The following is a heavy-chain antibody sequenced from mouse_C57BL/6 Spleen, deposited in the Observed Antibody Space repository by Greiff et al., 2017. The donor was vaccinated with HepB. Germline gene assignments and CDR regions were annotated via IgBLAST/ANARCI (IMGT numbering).Heavy chain of an antibody. CDR2: IDPETGGT. CDR3: TRYKLRPGY. D-gene: IGHD1-2*01. V-gene: IGHV1-15*01. J-gene: IGHJ2*01. Sequence: QVQLKESGAELVRPGASVTLSCKASGYTFTDYEMHWVKQTPVHGLEWIGAIDPETGGTAYNQKFKGKAILTADKSSSTAYMELLSLTSEDSAVYYCTRYKLRPGYWGQGTTLTVSS. CDR1: GYTFTDYE.